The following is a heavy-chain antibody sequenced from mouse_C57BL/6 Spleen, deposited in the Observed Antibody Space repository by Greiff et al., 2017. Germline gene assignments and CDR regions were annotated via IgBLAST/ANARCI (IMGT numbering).Heavy chain of an antibody. V-gene: IGHV1-22*01. J-gene: IGHJ4*01. D-gene: IGHD2-4*01. Sequence: VQLQQSGPELVKPGASVKMSCKASGYTFTDYNMHWVKQSHGKSLEWIGYINPNNGGTSYNQKFKGKATLTVNKSSSTAYMELRSLTSEDSAVYYCARTYDYDGYYYAMDYWGQGTSVTVSS. CDR3: ARTYDYDGYYYAMDY. CDR1: GYTFTDYN. CDR2: INPNNGGT.